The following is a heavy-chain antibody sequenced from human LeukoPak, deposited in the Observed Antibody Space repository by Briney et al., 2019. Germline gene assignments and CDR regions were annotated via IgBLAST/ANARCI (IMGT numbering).Heavy chain of an antibody. V-gene: IGHV3-23*01. CDR2: ISGSGGST. Sequence: GGSLRLSCAASGFTFSNYVMSWVRQAPGKGLEWVSSISGSGGSTYYADSVKGRFTISRDNSKNTLYLQMNSLRVEDTAVYYCAEEVGNTYPTFDYWGQGTLVTVSP. CDR1: GFTFSNYV. J-gene: IGHJ4*02. CDR3: AEEVGNTYPTFDY. D-gene: IGHD1-26*01.